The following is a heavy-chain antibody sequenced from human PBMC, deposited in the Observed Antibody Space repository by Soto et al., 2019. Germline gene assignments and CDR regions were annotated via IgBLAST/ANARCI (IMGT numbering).Heavy chain of an antibody. J-gene: IGHJ3*02. Sequence: PSQTLSLTCAISGDSVSSNSAAWNWIRQSPSRGLEWLGRTYYRSKWYNDYAVSVKSRITINPDTSKNQFSLQLNSVTPEDTAVYYCATHPGALLIVIWFGELSGAFDIWGQGTMVTVSS. D-gene: IGHD3-10*01. CDR3: ATHPGALLIVIWFGELSGAFDI. CDR2: TYYRSKWYN. V-gene: IGHV6-1*01. CDR1: GDSVSSNSAA.